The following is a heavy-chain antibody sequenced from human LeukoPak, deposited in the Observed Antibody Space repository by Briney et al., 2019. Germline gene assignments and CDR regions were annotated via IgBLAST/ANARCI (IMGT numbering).Heavy chain of an antibody. CDR3: ARANGGDYYDSSTKWFDP. CDR2: IYYSGIT. D-gene: IGHD3-22*01. V-gene: IGHV4-31*03. CDR1: GGSISSGGYY. Sequence: PSQTLSLTCTVSGGSISSGGYYWSWIRQHPGKGLEWIGYIYYSGITYYNPSLKSRVTISVDTSKNQFSLKLSSVTAADTAVYYCARANGGDYYDSSTKWFDPWGQGTLVTVSS. J-gene: IGHJ5*02.